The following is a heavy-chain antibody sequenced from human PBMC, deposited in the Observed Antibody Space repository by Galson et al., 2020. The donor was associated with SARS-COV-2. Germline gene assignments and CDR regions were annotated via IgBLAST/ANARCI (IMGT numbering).Heavy chain of an antibody. J-gene: IGHJ4*02. CDR1: GDTLSSDIAA. CDR2: TFFRSKWYS. Sequence: SQTLSLPCAISGDTLSSDIAAWTWIRQSPSRGLEWLGRTFFRSKWYSGYAESVRSRITINPDTSKNQFSLQLTSVTPEDTAVYYCARNCGTGTTGCDYWGQGTLVTVSS. D-gene: IGHD1-1*01. CDR3: ARNCGTGTTGCDY. V-gene: IGHV6-1*01.